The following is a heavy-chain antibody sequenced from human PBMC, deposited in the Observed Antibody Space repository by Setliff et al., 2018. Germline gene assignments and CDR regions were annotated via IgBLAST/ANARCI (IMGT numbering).Heavy chain of an antibody. J-gene: IGHJ4*02. CDR1: GFTFSSYA. CDR3: CSGSYLFVY. CDR2: ISGRGDST. D-gene: IGHD1-26*01. Sequence: GSLRLSCAASGFTFSSYAMTWVRQAPGKGLERVSAISGRGDSTFYEDSVKGRFTISRDNSKNTLYLQMNSLRAEDTAVYYCCSGSYLFVYWGQGSLVTVSS. V-gene: IGHV3-23*01.